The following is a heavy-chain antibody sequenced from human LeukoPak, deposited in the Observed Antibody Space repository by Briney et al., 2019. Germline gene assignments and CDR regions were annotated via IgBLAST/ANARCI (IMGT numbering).Heavy chain of an antibody. Sequence: SETLSLTCAVYGGSSSGYYWSWIRQPPGKGLEWIGEINHSGSTNYNPSLKSRVTISVDTSKNQFSLKLSSVTAADTAVYYCARIAAGSYYFDYWGQGTLVTVSS. J-gene: IGHJ4*02. V-gene: IGHV4-34*01. CDR2: INHSGST. CDR3: ARIAAGSYYFDY. D-gene: IGHD6-13*01. CDR1: GGSSSGYY.